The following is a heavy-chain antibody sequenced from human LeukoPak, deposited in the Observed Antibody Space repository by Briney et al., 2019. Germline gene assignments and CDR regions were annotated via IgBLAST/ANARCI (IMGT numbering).Heavy chain of an antibody. J-gene: IGHJ4*02. D-gene: IGHD3-10*01. Sequence: ASVKVSCKASGYTFTSYYMHWVRQAPGQGLEWMGWISAYNGNTNYAQKLQGRVTMTTDTSTSTAYMELRSLRSDDTAVYYCARDGPRITMVRGEAPDYWGQGTLVTVSS. CDR3: ARDGPRITMVRGEAPDY. CDR1: GYTFTSYY. CDR2: ISAYNGNT. V-gene: IGHV1-18*04.